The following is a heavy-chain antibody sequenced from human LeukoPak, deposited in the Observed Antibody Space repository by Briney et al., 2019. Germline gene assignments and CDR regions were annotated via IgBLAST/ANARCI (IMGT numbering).Heavy chain of an antibody. CDR2: IYYSGST. CDR3: AREQQLVPGLFY. D-gene: IGHD6-13*01. V-gene: IGHV4-59*12. CDR1: GGSISSYY. Sequence: SETLSLTCTVSGGSISSYYWSWIRQPPGKGLEWIGYIYYSGSTNYNPSLKSRVTMSVDTSKNQFSLKLSSVTAADTAVYYCAREQQLVPGLFYWGQGTLVTVSS. J-gene: IGHJ4*02.